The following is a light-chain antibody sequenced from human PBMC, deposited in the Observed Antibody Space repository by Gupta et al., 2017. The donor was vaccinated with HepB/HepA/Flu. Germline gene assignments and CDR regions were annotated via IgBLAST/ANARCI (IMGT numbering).Light chain of an antibody. J-gene: IGLJ2*01. V-gene: IGLV2-8*01. Sequence: QSALTPPPSASCSPGQSVTISCTGTSSDVGGYNYVSWYQQHPGKAHKLMIYEFSKRSAGVPGRFSGSKSGNTASLTVSVLHDEDEDDYYCSSDAGSKGVFGGGTKLTVL. CDR1: SSDVGGYNY. CDR3: SSDAGSKGV. CDR2: EFS.